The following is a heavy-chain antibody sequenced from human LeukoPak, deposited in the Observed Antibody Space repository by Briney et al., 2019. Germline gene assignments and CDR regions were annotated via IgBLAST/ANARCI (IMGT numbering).Heavy chain of an antibody. CDR2: INPSGGRT. CDR3: ARIYDILTGDAFDI. CDR1: GYTFINYF. Sequence: ASVKVSCKASGYTFINYFIHWVRQAPGQGLEWMGIINPSGGRTNYAQTFQGRLTMTRDMSTSTVYMELSSLRSEDTAVYYCARIYDILTGDAFDIWGQGTMVTVSS. V-gene: IGHV1-46*01. J-gene: IGHJ3*02. D-gene: IGHD3-9*01.